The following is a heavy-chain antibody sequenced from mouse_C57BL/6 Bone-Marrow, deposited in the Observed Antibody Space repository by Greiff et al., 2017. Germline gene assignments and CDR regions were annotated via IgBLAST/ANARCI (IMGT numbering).Heavy chain of an antibody. CDR3: APLTTVADY. CDR1: GYAFSSSW. J-gene: IGHJ2*01. CDR2: IYPGDGDT. V-gene: IGHV1-82*01. Sequence: QVQLQQSGPELVKPGASVKISCKASGYAFSSSWMNWVKQRPGKGLEWIGRIYPGDGDTNYNGKFKGKATLTADKSSSTAYMQLSSLTSEDSAVYFCAPLTTVADYWGQGTTLTVSS. D-gene: IGHD1-1*01.